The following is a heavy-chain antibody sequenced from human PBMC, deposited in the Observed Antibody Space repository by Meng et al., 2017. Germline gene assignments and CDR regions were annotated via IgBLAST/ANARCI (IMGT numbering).Heavy chain of an antibody. CDR2: INHSGST. D-gene: IGHD3-16*01. CDR3: ARGRGSWGY. Sequence: QVQLQQWGGGLLKASETLCLTCGVYGGSFSGYYWSWIRQPPGKGLEWIGEINHSGSTNYNPSLKSRVTISVDTSKNQFSLKLSSVTAADTAVYYCARGRGSWGYWGQGTLVTVSS. CDR1: GGSFSGYY. V-gene: IGHV4-34*01. J-gene: IGHJ4*02.